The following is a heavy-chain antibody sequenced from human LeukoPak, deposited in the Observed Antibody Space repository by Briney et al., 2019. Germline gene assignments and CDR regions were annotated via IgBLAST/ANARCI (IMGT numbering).Heavy chain of an antibody. CDR1: GGTFSSYA. Sequence: SVKVFCKASGGTFSSYAISWVRQAPGQGLEWMGGIIPIFGTANYAQKFQGRVTITADESTSTAYMELSSLRSEDTAMYYCARDGIAVAGTVYWGQGTLVTVSS. D-gene: IGHD6-19*01. V-gene: IGHV1-69*01. J-gene: IGHJ4*02. CDR3: ARDGIAVAGTVY. CDR2: IIPIFGTA.